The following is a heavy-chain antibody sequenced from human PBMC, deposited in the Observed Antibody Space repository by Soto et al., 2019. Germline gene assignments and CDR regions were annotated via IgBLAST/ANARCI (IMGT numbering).Heavy chain of an antibody. CDR2: IYYSGST. CDR3: VRHAQRIIRAY. Sequence: PSETLSLTCTVSGGSISSYYWSWIRQPPGKGLEWIGYIYYSGSTNYNPSLKSRVTISVDTSKNQFSLKLSSVTAADTAVYYCVRHAQRIIRAYWGQGTLVTVSS. V-gene: IGHV4-59*08. CDR1: GGSISSYY. D-gene: IGHD6-25*01. J-gene: IGHJ4*02.